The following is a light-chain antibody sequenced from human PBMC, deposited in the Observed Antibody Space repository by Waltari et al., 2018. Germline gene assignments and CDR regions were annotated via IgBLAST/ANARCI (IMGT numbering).Light chain of an antibody. CDR3: STYTGRTILTVI. V-gene: IGLV2-14*01. CDR1: SRDVGNSNS. J-gene: IGLJ2*01. CDR2: EVS. Sequence: QSALTQPASVSGSPGQSITISCTGTSRDVGNSNSVSWYQQHPGQAPKLLIYEVSNRPSGISDRFSGSKSGNTASLTISGLQAEDEGDYYCSTYTGRTILTVIFGGGTRLAVL.